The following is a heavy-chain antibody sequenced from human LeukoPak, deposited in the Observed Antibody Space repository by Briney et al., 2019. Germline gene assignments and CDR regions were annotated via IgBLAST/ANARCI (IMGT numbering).Heavy chain of an antibody. V-gene: IGHV4-59*01. Sequence: SETLSLTCTVSGGSISSYYWSWIRQPPGKGLEWIEYIYYSGSTNYNPSLKSRVTISVDTSKNQFSLKLSSVTAADTAVYYCARESLNLLDYWGQGTLVTVSS. J-gene: IGHJ4*02. CDR1: GGSISSYY. D-gene: IGHD3-16*01. CDR2: IYYSGST. CDR3: ARESLNLLDY.